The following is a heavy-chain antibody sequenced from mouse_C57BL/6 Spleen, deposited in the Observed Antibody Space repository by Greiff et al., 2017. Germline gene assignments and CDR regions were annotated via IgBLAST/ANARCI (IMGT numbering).Heavy chain of an antibody. V-gene: IGHV1-69*01. Sequence: VKLQQSGAELVMPGASVKLSCKASGYTFTSYWMHWVKQRPGQGLEWIGEIDPSDSYTNYNQKFKGKSTLTVDKSSTTAYMQLSSLTSEDSAVYYCARRGSNFYYFDYWGKGTTLTVSS. CDR1: GYTFTSYW. CDR2: IDPSDSYT. J-gene: IGHJ2*01. D-gene: IGHD2-5*01. CDR3: ARRGSNFYYFDY.